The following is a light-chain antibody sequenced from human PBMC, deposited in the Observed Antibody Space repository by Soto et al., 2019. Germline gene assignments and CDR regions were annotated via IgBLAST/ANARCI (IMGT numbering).Light chain of an antibody. J-gene: IGLJ1*01. CDR1: SSNIGAGYD. V-gene: IGLV1-40*01. Sequence: QAVLTQPPSVSVAPGQRGTISCTGSSSNIGAGYDVHWYQQSPGTAPKLLMYGNTNRPSGVPDRVSGSKSGTSASLAITGLQAEDEADYYCQSYDSSLSGYVFGTGTKLTVL. CDR3: QSYDSSLSGYV. CDR2: GNT.